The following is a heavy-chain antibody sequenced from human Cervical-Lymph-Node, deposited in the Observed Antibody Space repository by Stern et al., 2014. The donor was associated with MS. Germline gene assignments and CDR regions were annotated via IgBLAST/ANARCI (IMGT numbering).Heavy chain of an antibody. D-gene: IGHD5-12*01. CDR2: IYPADSES. CDR3: ARLSSHWWLPDFDS. Sequence: VQLGQSGAEVKEPGDSLKISCQGSGYTFNTYWITWVRQMPGKGLEWMGIIYPADSESKNRPSYHGQVTISADKSISTACLQWSSLKASDSAVYYCARLSSHWWLPDFDSWGQGTLVTVFS. CDR1: GYTFNTYW. J-gene: IGHJ4*02. V-gene: IGHV5-51*03.